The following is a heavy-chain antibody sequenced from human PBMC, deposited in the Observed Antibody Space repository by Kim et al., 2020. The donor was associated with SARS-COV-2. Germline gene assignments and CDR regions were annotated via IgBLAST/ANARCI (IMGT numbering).Heavy chain of an antibody. J-gene: IGHJ1*01. V-gene: IGHV3-23*01. CDR3: AKDGSGWYGDFQH. D-gene: IGHD6-19*01. Sequence: DAGRERLTIARDKSKSRLYLQMNSRRAGDTAVYYCAKDGSGWYGDFQHWGQGTLVTVSS.